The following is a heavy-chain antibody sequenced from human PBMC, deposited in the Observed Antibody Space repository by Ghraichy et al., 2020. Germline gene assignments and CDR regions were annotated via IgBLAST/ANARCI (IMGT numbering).Heavy chain of an antibody. V-gene: IGHV3-21*01. Sequence: GGSLRLSCAASGFTFSSYSMNWVRQAPGKGLEWVSSISSSSSYIYYADSVKGRFTISRDNAKNSLYLQMNSLRAEDTAVYYCARDRAAAAGTFDYWGQGTLVTVSS. CDR1: GFTFSSYS. CDR3: ARDRAAAAGTFDY. CDR2: ISSSSSYI. J-gene: IGHJ4*02. D-gene: IGHD6-13*01.